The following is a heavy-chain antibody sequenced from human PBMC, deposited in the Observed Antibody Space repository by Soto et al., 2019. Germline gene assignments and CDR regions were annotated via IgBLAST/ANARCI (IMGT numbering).Heavy chain of an antibody. J-gene: IGHJ4*02. CDR3: AKDYHDSSGYYYGDDY. CDR2: VSGSGGST. Sequence: EVQLLESGGGLVQPGGSLRLSCAVSGFTFNSYGMSWVRQAPGKGLEWVSAVSGSGGSTYYADSVKGRFSISRDNSKNTLYLQMNSLRAEDTAIYYCAKDYHDSSGYYYGDDYWGQGTLVTVSS. D-gene: IGHD3-22*01. CDR1: GFTFNSYG. V-gene: IGHV3-23*01.